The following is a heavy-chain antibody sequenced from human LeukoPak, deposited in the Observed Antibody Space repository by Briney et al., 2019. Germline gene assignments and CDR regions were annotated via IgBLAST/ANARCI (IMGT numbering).Heavy chain of an antibody. Sequence: SETLSLTCAVYGGPFSGFYWSWIRQPPGKGLEWIGEINHGGSTNYNPSLKSRVTISVDTSKNQFSLSLRSMTAADTAVYYCARGRDYYDILTGYYPFDYWGQGTLVTVSS. CDR1: GGPFSGFY. D-gene: IGHD3-9*01. CDR2: INHGGST. J-gene: IGHJ4*02. CDR3: ARGRDYYDILTGYYPFDY. V-gene: IGHV4-34*01.